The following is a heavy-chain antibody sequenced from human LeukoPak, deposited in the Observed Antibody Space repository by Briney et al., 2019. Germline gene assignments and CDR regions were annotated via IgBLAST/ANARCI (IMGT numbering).Heavy chain of an antibody. CDR3: ARLSILTGYSSYYFDY. Sequence: RGGSLRLSCAASGFTFSAYSINWVRQAPGKGLEWVSSISNIGTYIYYADSVKGRFSITRDNAKNSLYLQMDSLRVEDTAVYFCARLSILTGYSSYYFDYWGRGALVTVSS. V-gene: IGHV3-21*01. D-gene: IGHD3-9*01. CDR1: GFTFSAYS. CDR2: ISNIGTYI. J-gene: IGHJ4*01.